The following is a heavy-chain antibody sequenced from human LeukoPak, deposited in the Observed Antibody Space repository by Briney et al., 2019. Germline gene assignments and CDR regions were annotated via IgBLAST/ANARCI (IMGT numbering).Heavy chain of an antibody. CDR1: GFTFSSYW. J-gene: IGHJ3*02. V-gene: IGHV3-74*01. CDR2: INGDGRNI. Sequence: TGGSLRLSCVASGFTFSSYWMRWVRQDPRKGLVWVSRINGDGRNINYADSVRGRFTIPRDNSKSTLYLQMNSLRAEDTALYYCAKSRSAYPRVDGFDMWGQGTMVTVSS. CDR3: AKSRSAYPRVDGFDM. D-gene: IGHD3-3*01.